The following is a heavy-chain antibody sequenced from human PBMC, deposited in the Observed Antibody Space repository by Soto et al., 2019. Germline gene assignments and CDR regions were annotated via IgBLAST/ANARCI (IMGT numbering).Heavy chain of an antibody. Sequence: EVQLVESGGGLVQPGGSLRLSCAASGFTFSTYAMNWVRQAPGKGLEWVSYITGGDNTKYYADSVRGRFAISRDNAKNSLYLQMNSLRAEDTAVYFCARGDKTVVLPGLFDFWGQGTLVSASS. J-gene: IGHJ4*02. V-gene: IGHV3-48*01. D-gene: IGHD2-2*01. CDR3: ARGDKTVVLPGLFDF. CDR1: GFTFSTYA. CDR2: ITGGDNTK.